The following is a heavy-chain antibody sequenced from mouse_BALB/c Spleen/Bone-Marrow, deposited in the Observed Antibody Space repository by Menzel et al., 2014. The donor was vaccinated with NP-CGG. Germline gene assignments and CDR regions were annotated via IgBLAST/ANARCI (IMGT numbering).Heavy chain of an antibody. Sequence: LQQSGSELVRPGAPVKLSCKASGYTFTNYWIHWVKQRPGQGLEWIGNVYPGRGSINSDEKFKTKATLTVDTSSSTAYMHLNSLTSEDSAVYYCARRLRGYYAMDYWGQGTSVTVSS. V-gene: IGHV1S22*01. CDR3: ARRLRGYYAMDY. CDR1: GYTFTNYW. CDR2: VYPGRGSI. J-gene: IGHJ4*01. D-gene: IGHD1-3*01.